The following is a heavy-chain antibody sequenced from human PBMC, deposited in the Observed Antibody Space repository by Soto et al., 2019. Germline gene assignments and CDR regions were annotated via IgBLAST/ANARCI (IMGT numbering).Heavy chain of an antibody. Sequence: GGSLRLSCAASRFVFSSFAMHWVRQAPGKGLEWVAFISYDGTNEYYADSVKGRFTISRDNSKNTLSLQMSSLRAEDTAVYYCARQIKYGRVIVTFDYWGQGTLVTVSS. D-gene: IGHD3-16*02. CDR1: RFVFSSFA. CDR2: ISYDGTNE. CDR3: ARQIKYGRVIVTFDY. J-gene: IGHJ4*02. V-gene: IGHV3-30-3*01.